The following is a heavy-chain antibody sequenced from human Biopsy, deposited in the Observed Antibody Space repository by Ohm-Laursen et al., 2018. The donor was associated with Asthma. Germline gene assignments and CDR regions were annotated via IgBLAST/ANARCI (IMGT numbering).Heavy chain of an antibody. CDR2: ISSDGNHK. CDR1: GFMFRSFG. Sequence: SLRLSCAASGFMFRSFGMHWVRQAPGKGLEWVAVISSDGNHKFYEDSVKGRFTISRDNSKNTLYLQMNSLRTEDTAVYYCAKRRGYSGHDNDYWGQGTLVIVSS. CDR3: AKRRGYSGHDNDY. V-gene: IGHV3-30*18. J-gene: IGHJ4*02. D-gene: IGHD5-12*01.